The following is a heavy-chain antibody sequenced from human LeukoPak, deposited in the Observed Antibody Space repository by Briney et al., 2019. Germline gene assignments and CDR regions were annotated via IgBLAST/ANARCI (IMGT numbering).Heavy chain of an antibody. Sequence: GASVKVSCKAPGYTFTSYYLHWVRQAPGQGLEWMGIINPNGGSTSNAQKFQGRVTMTRDTSTSTVYMELSRLRSEDTAVYYCARVRYYDNGGYSHFDYWGQGTLVTVSS. CDR2: INPNGGST. V-gene: IGHV1-46*01. J-gene: IGHJ4*02. CDR1: GYTFTSYY. CDR3: ARVRYYDNGGYSHFDY. D-gene: IGHD3-22*01.